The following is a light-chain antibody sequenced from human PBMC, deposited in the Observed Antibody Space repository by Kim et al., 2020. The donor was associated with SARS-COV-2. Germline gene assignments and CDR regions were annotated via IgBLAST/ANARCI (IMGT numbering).Light chain of an antibody. CDR2: ATS. CDR3: LQDYDYPLT. J-gene: IGKJ4*01. Sequence: AIQMTQSPSSLSASVGDRVTITCRASQGIRNDLGWYQQKPGRAPNLLIYATSTLQSGVPSRFSGSGSGTDFTLTISSLQPEDVATYYCLQDYDYPLTFVGGTKVEIK. CDR1: QGIRND. V-gene: IGKV1-6*01.